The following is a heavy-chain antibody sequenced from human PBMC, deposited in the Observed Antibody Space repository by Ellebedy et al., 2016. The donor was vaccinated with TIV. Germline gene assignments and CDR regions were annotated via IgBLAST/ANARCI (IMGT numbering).Heavy chain of an antibody. Sequence: SETLSLTXTVSGGSLTSMYWSWVRQPPGKGLEWIGSIFHSGTTNYNPSLRGRVTMSVDTSKNQFSLKLTSVTAADTATYYCARDTMTVWGEGWYYGMDVWGQGTTVTVSS. CDR2: IFHSGTT. J-gene: IGHJ6*02. V-gene: IGHV4-59*01. D-gene: IGHD3-22*01. CDR1: GGSLTSMY. CDR3: ARDTMTVWGEGWYYGMDV.